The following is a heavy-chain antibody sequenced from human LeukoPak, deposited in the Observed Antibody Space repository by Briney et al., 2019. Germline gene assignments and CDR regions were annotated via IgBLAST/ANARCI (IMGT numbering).Heavy chain of an antibody. V-gene: IGHV3-33*03. Sequence: PGGSLRLSCVASGFTFSGYGMHWVRQAPGKGLEWVAVIWYDGSKTYYADSVKGRFTISRDNAKSTLHLQMNSLRAEDTAVYYCARGGPIDYWGQGTLVTVSS. CDR2: IWYDGSKT. J-gene: IGHJ4*02. CDR1: GFTFSGYG. CDR3: ARGGPIDY.